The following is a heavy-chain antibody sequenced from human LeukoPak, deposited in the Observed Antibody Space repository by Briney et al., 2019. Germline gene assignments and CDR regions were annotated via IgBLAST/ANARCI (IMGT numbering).Heavy chain of an antibody. D-gene: IGHD2-15*01. CDR1: GFIFKTYA. Sequence: GGSLRLSCAASGFIFKTYAMSWVRQAPGKGLEWVSSISDSGVGTYYADSVKGRFTTSRDNSENTLYLQMNSLRAEDTAVYYCASDSPGYDSGSYFAYWGQGTLVTVSS. CDR3: ASDSPGYDSGSYFAY. CDR2: ISDSGVGT. J-gene: IGHJ4*02. V-gene: IGHV3-23*01.